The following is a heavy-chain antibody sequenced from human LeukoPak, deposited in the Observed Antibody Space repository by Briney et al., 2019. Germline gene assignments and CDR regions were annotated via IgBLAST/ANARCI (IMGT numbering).Heavy chain of an antibody. Sequence: PGGSLRLSCAASGFTFSSHWMHWVRQAPGKGLEWVSRINSDGSSTSYADSVKGRFTISRDNSKNTLYLQMNSLRAEDTAVYYCAKHNIDYWGQGTLVTVSS. CDR2: INSDGSST. D-gene: IGHD1-1*01. J-gene: IGHJ4*02. CDR3: AKHNIDY. CDR1: GFTFSSHW. V-gene: IGHV3-74*01.